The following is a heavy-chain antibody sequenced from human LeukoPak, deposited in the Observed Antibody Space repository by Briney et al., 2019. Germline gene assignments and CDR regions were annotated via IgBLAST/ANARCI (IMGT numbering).Heavy chain of an antibody. CDR2: IYYSGRS. V-gene: IGHV4-31*03. D-gene: IGHD1-26*01. J-gene: IGHJ5*02. Sequence: PSETLSLTCTVSGVSINNADYYWNWIRQRPGEGLEWIGYIYYSGRSYYNPSLKARTVMSIDTSVIQFSLSLDSVTAADTAVYYCARGGMMFDPWGQGTLVTVSS. CDR3: ARGGMMFDP. CDR1: GVSINNADYY.